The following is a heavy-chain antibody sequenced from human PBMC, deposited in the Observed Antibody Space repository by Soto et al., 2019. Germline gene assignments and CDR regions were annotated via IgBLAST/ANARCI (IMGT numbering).Heavy chain of an antibody. D-gene: IGHD4-4*01. J-gene: IGHJ4*02. Sequence: PGGSLRLSXATSGFTFSGYWMNWVRQAPGKGLEWVANIKKDGSEKYYVDSVKGRFTISRGNAKNSLYLQMNNLRAGDTAVYFCAREKDYSNYVFFDYWGQGTLVTVSS. CDR2: IKKDGSEK. CDR3: AREKDYSNYVFFDY. V-gene: IGHV3-7*03. CDR1: GFTFSGYW.